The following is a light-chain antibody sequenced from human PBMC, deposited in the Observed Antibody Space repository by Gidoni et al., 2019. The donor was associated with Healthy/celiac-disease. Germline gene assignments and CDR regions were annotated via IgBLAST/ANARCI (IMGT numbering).Light chain of an antibody. CDR2: GNS. CDR1: RPNIGAGYD. Sequence: QSVLTQPPSLSGAPGQRVTSSCTGSRPNIGAGYDVPWYQQLPGTAPKLLIYGNSNRPSGVPDRFSGSKSGTSASLAITGLQAEDEADYYCQSYDSSLSGRGVFGTGTKVTV. CDR3: QSYDSSLSGRGV. J-gene: IGLJ1*01. V-gene: IGLV1-40*01.